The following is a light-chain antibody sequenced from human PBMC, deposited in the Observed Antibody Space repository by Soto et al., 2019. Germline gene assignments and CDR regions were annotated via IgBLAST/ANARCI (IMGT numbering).Light chain of an antibody. Sequence: DIQLTQSPSSLSASVGDRVTITCQASQDIKNFLNWYQQKPGKAPKLLIYDGSSWETGVPSRFSGSGSGTDFTFAISSLQPEDIATYYCQQYDDLPYTFGQGTKLEI. CDR1: QDIKNF. CDR2: DGS. CDR3: QQYDDLPYT. J-gene: IGKJ2*01. V-gene: IGKV1-33*01.